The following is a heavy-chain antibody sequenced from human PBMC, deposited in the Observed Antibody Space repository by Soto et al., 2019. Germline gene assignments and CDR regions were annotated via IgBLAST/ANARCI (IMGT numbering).Heavy chain of an antibody. CDR1: GFTFSIYA. Sequence: GGSLRLSCSASGFTFSIYAMHWVRQAPGKGLEYVSSISTNGGSTDYADSVKGRFTISRDNSKNTVYLQMSSLRAEDTAVYYCVKGEYYYDSSGYYSFDYWGQGTLVTVSS. V-gene: IGHV3-64D*06. J-gene: IGHJ4*02. D-gene: IGHD3-22*01. CDR3: VKGEYYYDSSGYYSFDY. CDR2: ISTNGGST.